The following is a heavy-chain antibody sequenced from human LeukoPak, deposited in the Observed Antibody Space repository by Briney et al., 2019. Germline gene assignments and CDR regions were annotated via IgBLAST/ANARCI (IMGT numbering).Heavy chain of an antibody. CDR2: IYSGGST. CDR1: GFTVSSNY. J-gene: IGHJ4*02. CDR3: ANENYYGSGSYPDY. Sequence: GSLRLSCAASGFTVSSNYMSWVRQAPGKGLEWVSVIYSGGSTYYADSVKGRFTISRDNSKNTLYLQMNSLRAEDTAVYYCANENYYGSGSYPDYWGQGTLVTVSS. D-gene: IGHD3-10*01. V-gene: IGHV3-66*02.